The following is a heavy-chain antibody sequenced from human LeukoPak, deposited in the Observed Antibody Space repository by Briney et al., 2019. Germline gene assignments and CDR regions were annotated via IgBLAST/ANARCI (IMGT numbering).Heavy chain of an antibody. CDR2: IYYSGST. V-gene: IGHV4-59*01. D-gene: IGHD2-2*01. J-gene: IGHJ3*02. Sequence: SETLSLTCTVSGGSISSYYWSWIRQPPGKGLEWIGYIYYSGSTNYNPSLKSRVTISVDTSKNQFSLKLSSVTAADTAVHYCAREYCSSTSCWGGGAFDIWGQGTMVTVSS. CDR3: AREYCSSTSCWGGGAFDI. CDR1: GGSISSYY.